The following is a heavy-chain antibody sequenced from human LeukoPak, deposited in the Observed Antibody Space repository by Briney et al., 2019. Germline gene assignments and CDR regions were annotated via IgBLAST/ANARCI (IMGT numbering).Heavy chain of an antibody. CDR1: GFTFSSYG. CDR2: ISYDGSNK. J-gene: IGHJ3*02. D-gene: IGHD3-10*01. V-gene: IGHV3-30*03. Sequence: GGSLRLSCAASGFTFSSYGMHWVRQAPGKGLEWVAVISYDGSNKYYADSVKGRFTISRDNSKNTLYLQMNSLRAEDTAVYYCAAMVRGDAFDIWGQGTMVTVSS. CDR3: AAMVRGDAFDI.